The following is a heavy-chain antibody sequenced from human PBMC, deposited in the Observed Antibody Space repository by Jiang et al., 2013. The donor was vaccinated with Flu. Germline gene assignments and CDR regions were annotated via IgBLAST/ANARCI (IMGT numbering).Heavy chain of an antibody. CDR1: GGTFSSYA. CDR3: AREGGDCSSTSCYSKPHYYYYGMDV. V-gene: IGHV1-69*06. CDR2: IIPIFGTA. Sequence: SSVKVSCKASGGTFSSYAISWVRQAPGQGLEWMGGIIPIFGTANYAQKFQGRVTITADKSTSTAYMELSSLRSEDTAVYYCAREGGDCSSTSCYSKPHYYYYGMDVWGQGTTVTVSS. J-gene: IGHJ6*02. D-gene: IGHD2-2*02.